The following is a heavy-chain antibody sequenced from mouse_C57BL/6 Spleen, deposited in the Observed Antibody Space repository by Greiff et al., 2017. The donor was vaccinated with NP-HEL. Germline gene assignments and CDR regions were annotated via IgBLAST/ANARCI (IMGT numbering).Heavy chain of an antibody. Sequence: EVKLMESGGGLVKPGGSLKLSCAASGFTFSDYGMHWVRQAPEKGLEWVAYISSGSSTIYYADTVKGRFTISRDNAKNTLFLQMTSLRSEDTAMYYCARRDDGYLLYAMDYWGQGTSVTVSS. CDR2: ISSGSSTI. D-gene: IGHD2-3*01. J-gene: IGHJ4*01. V-gene: IGHV5-17*01. CDR1: GFTFSDYG. CDR3: ARRDDGYLLYAMDY.